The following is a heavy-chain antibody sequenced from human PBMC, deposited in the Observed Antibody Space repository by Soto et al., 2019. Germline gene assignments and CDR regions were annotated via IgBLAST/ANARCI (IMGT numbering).Heavy chain of an antibody. D-gene: IGHD3-22*01. CDR2: IYYSGST. V-gene: IGHV4-59*01. J-gene: IGHJ4*02. CDR1: GCSISSYY. CDR3: ARLYHEDIRGHYPFDY. Sequence: AXETLTLTCTASGCSISSYYWGWIRPPPGRGLEWIGYIYYSGSTNYNPSLKSRVTISVDTSKNQFYLKLSSVTAAGTAIYYCARLYHEDIRGHYPFDYWGQGSLVTVSS.